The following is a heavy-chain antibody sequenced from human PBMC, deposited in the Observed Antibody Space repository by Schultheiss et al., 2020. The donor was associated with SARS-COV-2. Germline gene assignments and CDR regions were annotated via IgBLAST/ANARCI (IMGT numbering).Heavy chain of an antibody. CDR3: ARDGNHGGGMDV. J-gene: IGHJ6*02. D-gene: IGHD4-23*01. CDR2: IYTSGST. Sequence: SETLSLTCTVSGGSISSYYWSWIRQPAGKGLEWIGRIYTSGSTYYNPSLKSRVTISVDTSKNQFSLKLSSVTAADTAVYYCARDGNHGGGMDVWGQGTTVTVSS. V-gene: IGHV4-4*07. CDR1: GGSISSYY.